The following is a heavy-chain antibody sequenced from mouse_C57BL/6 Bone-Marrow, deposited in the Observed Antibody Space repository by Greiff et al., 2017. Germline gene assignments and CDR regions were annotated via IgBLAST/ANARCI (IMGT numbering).Heavy chain of an antibody. J-gene: IGHJ1*03. CDR2: IHPNSGST. Sequence: QVQLQQPGAELVKPGASVKLSCKASGYTFTSYWMHWVKQRPGQGLEWIGMIHPNSGSTNYNEKFKSKATLTVDKSSSTAYMQLSSLTSEDSAVYYCARWRFRYWYFDVWGTGTTVTVSS. CDR3: ARWRFRYWYFDV. CDR1: GYTFTSYW. V-gene: IGHV1-64*01.